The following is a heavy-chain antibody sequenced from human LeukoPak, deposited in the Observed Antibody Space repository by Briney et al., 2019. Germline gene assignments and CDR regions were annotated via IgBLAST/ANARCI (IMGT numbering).Heavy chain of an antibody. CDR1: GFTSSSST. D-gene: IGHD3-22*01. V-gene: IGHV3-23*01. Sequence: GGSLRLSCAASGFTSSSSTMSWVRQAPGKGLEWVSAISGSGGSTYYADSVKGRFTISRDNSKNTLYLQMNSLRAEDTAVYYCAKVLVPTYYYDSSGYYPFDYWGQGTLVTVSS. J-gene: IGHJ4*02. CDR3: AKVLVPTYYYDSSGYYPFDY. CDR2: ISGSGGST.